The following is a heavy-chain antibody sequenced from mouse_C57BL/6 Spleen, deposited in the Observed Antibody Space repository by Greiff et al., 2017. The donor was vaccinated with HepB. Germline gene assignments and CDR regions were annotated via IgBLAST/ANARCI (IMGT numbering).Heavy chain of an antibody. CDR1: GYAFSSSW. D-gene: IGHD4-1*01. CDR2: IYPGDGDT. CDR3: AIQTGTTWFAY. J-gene: IGHJ3*01. Sequence: QVQLQQSGPELVKPGASVKISCKASGYAFSSSWMNWVKQRPGKGLEWIGRIYPGDGDTNYNGKFKGKATLTADKSSSTAYMQLSSLTSEDSAVYFCAIQTGTTWFAYWGQGTLVTVSA. V-gene: IGHV1-82*01.